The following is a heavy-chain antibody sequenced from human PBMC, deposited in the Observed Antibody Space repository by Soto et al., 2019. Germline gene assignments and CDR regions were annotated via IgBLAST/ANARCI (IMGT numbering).Heavy chain of an antibody. Sequence: EVQLVESGGGLVQPGRSLRLSCAASGFTFDDYAMHWVRQAPGKGLAWVSGISWNSGSIGYADSVKGRFTISRDNAKNALYLQMNSLRAEDTALYYCAKGVAAWGFFDYWGQGTLVTVSS. CDR2: ISWNSGSI. V-gene: IGHV3-9*01. J-gene: IGHJ4*02. D-gene: IGHD2-15*01. CDR1: GFTFDDYA. CDR3: AKGVAAWGFFDY.